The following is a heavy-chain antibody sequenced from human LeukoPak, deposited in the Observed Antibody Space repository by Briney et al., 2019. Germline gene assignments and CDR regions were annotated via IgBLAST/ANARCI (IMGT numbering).Heavy chain of an antibody. CDR2: ILTSGTT. CDR3: ARLRVSGSYLYYFDY. D-gene: IGHD1-26*01. J-gene: IGHJ4*02. Sequence: SETLSLTCTVSNGSISSYHWSWVRQPPGKGLRWIGYILTSGTTNYNPSLKSRLTISVDTSKNQFTLKLSSVTAADTAVYYCARLRVSGSYLYYFDYWGQGTLVTVSS. V-gene: IGHV4-4*09. CDR1: NGSISSYH.